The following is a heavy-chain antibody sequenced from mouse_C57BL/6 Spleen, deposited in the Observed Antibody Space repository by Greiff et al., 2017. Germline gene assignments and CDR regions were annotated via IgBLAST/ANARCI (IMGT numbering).Heavy chain of an antibody. Sequence: EVQLVESGGGLVQPGGSLSLSCAASGFTFTDYYMSWVRQPPGQALEWLGFIRNKANGYKTEYSTSVKGRFTISKETYTSSLYLQMNALRAEDSATYDCARYDPYDYGDGVDYWGQGTTRTVSS. CDR1: GFTFTDYY. J-gene: IGHJ2*01. CDR3: ARYDPYDYGDGVDY. V-gene: IGHV7-3*01. D-gene: IGHD2-4*01. CDR2: IRNKANGYKT.